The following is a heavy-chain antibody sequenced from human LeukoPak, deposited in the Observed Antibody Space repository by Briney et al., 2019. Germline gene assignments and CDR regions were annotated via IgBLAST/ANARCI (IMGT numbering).Heavy chain of an antibody. CDR1: GFTFSSYS. V-gene: IGHV3-21*01. J-gene: IGHJ6*03. CDR2: ISSSSYI. D-gene: IGHD3-3*01. CDR3: ARAPSKYDFWSGYHYYYMDV. Sequence: KAGGSLRLSCAASGFTFSSYSMNWVRQAPGKGLEWVSSISSSSYIYYADSVKGRFTISRDNAKNSLYLQMNSLRAEDTAVYYCARAPSKYDFWSGYHYYYMDVWGRGTTVTVSS.